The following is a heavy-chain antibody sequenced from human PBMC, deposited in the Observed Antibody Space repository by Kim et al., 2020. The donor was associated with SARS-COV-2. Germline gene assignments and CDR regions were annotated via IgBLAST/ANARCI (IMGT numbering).Heavy chain of an antibody. CDR1: GFTFSSYS. CDR3: AREAGPGIAVAGTFDP. D-gene: IGHD6-19*01. Sequence: GGSLRLSCAASGFTFSSYSMNWVRQAPGKGLECVSSISSSSSYIYYADSVKGRFTISRDNAKNSLYLQMNNLRAEDTAVYYCAREAGPGIAVAGTFDPWGQGTLVTVSS. V-gene: IGHV3-21*01. CDR2: ISSSSSYI. J-gene: IGHJ5*02.